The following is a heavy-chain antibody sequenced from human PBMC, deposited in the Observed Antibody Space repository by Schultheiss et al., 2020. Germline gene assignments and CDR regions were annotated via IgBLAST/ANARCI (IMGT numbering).Heavy chain of an antibody. CDR2: ISGSGTRT. V-gene: IGHV3-23*01. Sequence: GESLKISCAASGFTFDKYAMTWVRQAPGKGLEWVSGISGSGTRTYYADSVKGRFTISRDNSKNTLYLQMNSLRAEDTAVFYCARKYSNSVSGMDVWGQGTTVTVSS. CDR1: GFTFDKYA. J-gene: IGHJ6*02. CDR3: ARKYSNSVSGMDV. D-gene: IGHD1-26*01.